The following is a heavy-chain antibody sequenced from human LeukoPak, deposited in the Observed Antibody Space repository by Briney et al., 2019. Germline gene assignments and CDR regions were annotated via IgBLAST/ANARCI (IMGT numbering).Heavy chain of an antibody. D-gene: IGHD3-22*01. CDR3: AREGTYYYDSNGYYLNYYGMDV. CDR1: GYTFTSYA. J-gene: IGHJ6*02. V-gene: IGHV1-18*01. Sequence: ASVKVSCKASGYTFTSYAMHWVRQAPGQRLEWMGWISAYNGNTNYAQKLQGRVTMTTDTSTSTAYMELRSLRSDDTAVYYCAREGTYYYDSNGYYLNYYGMDVWGQGTTVTVSS. CDR2: ISAYNGNT.